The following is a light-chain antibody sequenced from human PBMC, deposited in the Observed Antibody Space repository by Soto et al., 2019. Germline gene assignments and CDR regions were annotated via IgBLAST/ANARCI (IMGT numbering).Light chain of an antibody. J-gene: IGKJ1*01. Sequence: DIQMTQSPSTLSASVGDRVTITCRASQSISSWLAWYQQKPGKAPKLLIYDASSLESGVPSRFSGSGSGTEFTLTITSLQPDDFATHCCQQYNSYPWTLGQGTKVDIK. CDR1: QSISSW. CDR2: DAS. V-gene: IGKV1-5*01. CDR3: QQYNSYPWT.